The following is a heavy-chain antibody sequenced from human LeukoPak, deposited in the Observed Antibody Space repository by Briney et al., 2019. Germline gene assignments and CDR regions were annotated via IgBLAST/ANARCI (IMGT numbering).Heavy chain of an antibody. D-gene: IGHD2-2*01. CDR3: ARGTSIPAALLTFDY. Sequence: SWVRQAPGKGLEWIGYIYYSGSTYYNPSLKSRVTISVDTSKNQFSLKLSSVTAADTAVYYCARGTSIPAALLTFDYWGQGTLVTVSS. J-gene: IGHJ4*02. V-gene: IGHV4-30-4*08. CDR2: IYYSGST.